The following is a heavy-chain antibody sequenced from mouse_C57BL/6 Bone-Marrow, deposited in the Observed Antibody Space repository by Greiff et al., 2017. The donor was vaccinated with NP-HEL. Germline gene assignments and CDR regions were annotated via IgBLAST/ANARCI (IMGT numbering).Heavy chain of an antibody. CDR1: GFTFSSYG. Sequence: EVQVVESGGDLVKPGGSLKLSCAASGFTFSSYGLSWVRQTPDKRLEWVATISSGGSYTYYPDSVKGRFTISRDNAKNTLYLQMSSLKSEDTAMYYCARQGRFDYWGQGTTLTVSS. CDR3: ARQGRFDY. D-gene: IGHD3-3*01. J-gene: IGHJ2*01. V-gene: IGHV5-6*01. CDR2: ISSGGSYT.